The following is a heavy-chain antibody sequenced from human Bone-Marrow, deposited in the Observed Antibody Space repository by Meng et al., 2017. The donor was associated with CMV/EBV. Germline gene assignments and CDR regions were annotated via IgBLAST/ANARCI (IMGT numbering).Heavy chain of an antibody. CDR1: GGSISSSTYY. D-gene: IGHD2-8*01. CDR3: ARTKKALRTIFDY. V-gene: IGHV4-39*01. J-gene: IGHJ4*02. Sequence: VSGGSISSSTYYWGWIRQPPGKGLEWIGNIFYSGSTFYNPSLTSRVTISVDTSKNQFSLKLSSVTAADTALYYCARTKKALRTIFDYWGQGTLVTVLL. CDR2: IFYSGST.